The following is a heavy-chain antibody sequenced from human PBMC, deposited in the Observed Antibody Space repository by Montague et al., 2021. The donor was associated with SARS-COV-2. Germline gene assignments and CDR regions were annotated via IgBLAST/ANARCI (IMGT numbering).Heavy chain of an antibody. D-gene: IGHD4-17*01. Sequence: YAISGDSVWSNTAAWNWIRQSPSGGLEWLGRTNYGSKWTSDYATSVEGRISIDPDTSKNQFFLHLRSVTPEDTGVYYCVRDTGSAQAGFDAWGQGTLVTVSS. CDR3: VRDTGSAQAGFDA. J-gene: IGHJ4*01. CDR1: GDSVWSNTAA. CDR2: TNYGSKWTS. V-gene: IGHV6-1*01.